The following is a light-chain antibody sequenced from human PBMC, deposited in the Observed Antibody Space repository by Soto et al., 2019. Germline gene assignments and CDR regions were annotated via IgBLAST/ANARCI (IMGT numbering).Light chain of an antibody. CDR1: QDITNS. J-gene: IGKJ5*01. Sequence: DIQLTQSPSILSASVGDRVTITSRASQDITNSLAWYHQKPGKTPKFLISTASTLQSGVPSRFSGTGSGTEFTLTISGLQPEDFATYYCQQFNSYPITFGHGTRLEI. V-gene: IGKV1-9*01. CDR3: QQFNSYPIT. CDR2: TAS.